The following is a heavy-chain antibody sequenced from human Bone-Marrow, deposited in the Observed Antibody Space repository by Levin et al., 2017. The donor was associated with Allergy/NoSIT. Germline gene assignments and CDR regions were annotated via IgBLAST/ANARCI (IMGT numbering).Heavy chain of an antibody. CDR3: VNRGVATAYYMDV. V-gene: IGHV3-64D*06. CDR2: ISSNGGST. J-gene: IGHJ6*03. CDR1: GFTFSSYA. D-gene: IGHD5-12*01. Sequence: GGSLRLSCSASGFTFSSYAMHWVRQAPGKGLEYVSAISSNGGSTYYADSVKGRFTISRDNSKNTLYLQMSSLRAEDTAVYYCVNRGVATAYYMDVWGKGTTVTVSS.